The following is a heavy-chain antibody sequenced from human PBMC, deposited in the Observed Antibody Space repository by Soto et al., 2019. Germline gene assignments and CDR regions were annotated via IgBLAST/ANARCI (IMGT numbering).Heavy chain of an antibody. V-gene: IGHV4-4*02. CDR2: IYRTGST. CDR3: ASRDPGTSVDY. Sequence: SETLSLTCAVSGGSFTNNNWWTWVRQPPGQGLEWIGEIYRTGSTNYNPSLKSRVTISLDKSEKQISLKVTSLTAADTAVYYCASRDPGTSVDYWGQGTLVTVSS. CDR1: GGSFTNNNW. D-gene: IGHD1-7*01. J-gene: IGHJ4*02.